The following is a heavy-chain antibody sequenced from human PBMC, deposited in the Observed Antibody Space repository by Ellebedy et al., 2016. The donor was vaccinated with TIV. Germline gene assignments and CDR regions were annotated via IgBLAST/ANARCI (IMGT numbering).Heavy chain of an antibody. V-gene: IGHV1-3*01. J-gene: IGHJ4*02. D-gene: IGHD3-10*01. CDR1: GYTFTSYA. CDR2: INAGNGNT. Sequence: ASVKVSXXASGYTFTSYAMHWVRQAPGQRLEWMGWINAGNGNTKYSQKFQGRVTITRDTSASTAYMELSSLRSEDTAVYYCARSDPITMVRGVIYFDYWGQGTLVTVSS. CDR3: ARSDPITMVRGVIYFDY.